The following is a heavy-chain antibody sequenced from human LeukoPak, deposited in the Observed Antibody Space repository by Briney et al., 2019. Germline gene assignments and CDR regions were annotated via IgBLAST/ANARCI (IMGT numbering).Heavy chain of an antibody. CDR3: ARGYSGYGPFDY. CDR1: GFSVSNNH. D-gene: IGHD5-12*01. CDR2: IHTDGTT. V-gene: IGHV3-53*01. Sequence: GGSLRLSCAVSGFSVSNNHMSWVRQAPGKGLEWVSVIHTDGTTYYADSVQGRFTVSRHNSRNTLYLQMDSLRADDTAVYYCARGYSGYGPFDYWGQGTLVTVSS. J-gene: IGHJ4*02.